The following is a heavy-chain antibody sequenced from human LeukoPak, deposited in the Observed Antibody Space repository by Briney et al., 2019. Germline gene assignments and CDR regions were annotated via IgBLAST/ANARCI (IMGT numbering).Heavy chain of an antibody. Sequence: GGSLRLSCAASGFTFSSYAMHWVRQAPGEGLEWVAVISYDGSNKYYADSVKGRFTISRDNSKNTLYLQMNSLRAEDTAVYYCARDLLILRTRDGMDVWGQGTTVTVSS. CDR3: ARDLLILRTRDGMDV. V-gene: IGHV3-30-3*01. J-gene: IGHJ6*02. D-gene: IGHD4-17*01. CDR2: ISYDGSNK. CDR1: GFTFSSYA.